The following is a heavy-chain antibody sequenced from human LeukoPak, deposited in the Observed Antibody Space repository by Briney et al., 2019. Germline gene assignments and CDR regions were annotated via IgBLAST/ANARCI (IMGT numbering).Heavy chain of an antibody. CDR3: ARGRHQGYCSGGSCLVRDY. D-gene: IGHD2-15*01. J-gene: IGHJ4*02. V-gene: IGHV3-13*01. CDR2: IGTAGDT. CDR1: GFTFSSYD. Sequence: GGSLRLSCAASGFTFSSYDMHWVRQATGKGLEWVSAIGTAGDTYYPGSVKGRFTISRENAKNSLYLQMNSLRAGDTAVYYCARGRHQGYCSGGSCLVRDYWGQGTLVTVSS.